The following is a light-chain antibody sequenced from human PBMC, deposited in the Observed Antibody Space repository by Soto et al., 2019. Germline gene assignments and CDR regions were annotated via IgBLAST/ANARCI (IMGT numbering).Light chain of an antibody. CDR1: QSVTTY. J-gene: IGKJ2*01. V-gene: IGKV3-11*02. Sequence: ETVLTQSPATLSLSPGERATLSCRASQSVTTYLAWYQQKPGQAPRLLIYDASNRATGIPARFSGSGSGRDFTLTISSLEPEDFAVYYCQQRSNWPPGYTFGQGTKLEIK. CDR2: DAS. CDR3: QQRSNWPPGYT.